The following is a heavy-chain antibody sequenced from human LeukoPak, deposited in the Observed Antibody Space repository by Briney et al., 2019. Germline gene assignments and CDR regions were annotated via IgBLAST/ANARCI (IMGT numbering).Heavy chain of an antibody. Sequence: SETLSLTCTVSGGSISSGGYYWSWIRQHPGKGLEWIGYIYYSGSTYYNPSLKSRVTISVDTSKNQFSLKLSSVTAADTAVYYCATVNTCGGDCQYFQHWGQGILVTVSS. D-gene: IGHD2-21*02. CDR1: GGSISSGGYY. CDR2: IYYSGST. CDR3: ATVNTCGGDCQYFQH. V-gene: IGHV4-31*03. J-gene: IGHJ1*01.